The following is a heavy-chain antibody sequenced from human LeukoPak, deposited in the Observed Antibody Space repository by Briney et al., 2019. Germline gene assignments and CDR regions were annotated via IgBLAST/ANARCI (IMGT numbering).Heavy chain of an antibody. V-gene: IGHV3-33*01. CDR1: GFTFSNYG. Sequence: PGGSLRLSCAASGFTFSNYGMHWVRQAPGKGLEWVAVIWYDGSNKYYADSVKGRFTISRDNSKNTLYLQMNSLRAEDTSVYYCARGYDYVWGSYGFDYWGQGTLVTVSS. J-gene: IGHJ4*02. D-gene: IGHD3-16*01. CDR2: IWYDGSNK. CDR3: ARGYDYVWGSYGFDY.